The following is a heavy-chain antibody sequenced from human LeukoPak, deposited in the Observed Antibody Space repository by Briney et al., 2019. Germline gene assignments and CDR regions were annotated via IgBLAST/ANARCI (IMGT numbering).Heavy chain of an antibody. Sequence: SETLSLTCTGSGDSIRNYYWSWIRQSPGKGLEWIGYIYYSGSTNYNPSSKSRITISVDRSKNQFSLKVSSVTAADTAVYYCARSGPWGAFDIWGQGTMVTVSS. V-gene: IGHV4-59*01. J-gene: IGHJ3*02. CDR1: GDSIRNYY. CDR2: IYYSGST. D-gene: IGHD7-27*01. CDR3: ARSGPWGAFDI.